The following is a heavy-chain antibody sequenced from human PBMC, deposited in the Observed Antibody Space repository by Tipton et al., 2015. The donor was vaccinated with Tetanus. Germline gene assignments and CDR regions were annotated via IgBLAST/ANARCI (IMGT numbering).Heavy chain of an antibody. CDR3: ARPEASGRARGFDI. V-gene: IGHV3-74*01. J-gene: IGHJ3*02. Sequence: SLRLSCAASGFSLSAYWVHWVRQAPGKGLVWVSRISYDGTYTDYADSVKGRFIISRDNAKNTLYLQVNSLRADDTAVYYCARPEASGRARGFDIWGQGTKVTVSP. CDR2: ISYDGTYT. CDR1: GFSLSAYW. D-gene: IGHD3-10*01.